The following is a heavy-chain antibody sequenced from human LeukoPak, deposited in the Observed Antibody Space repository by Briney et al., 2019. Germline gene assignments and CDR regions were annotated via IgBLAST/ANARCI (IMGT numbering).Heavy chain of an antibody. D-gene: IGHD3-10*01. Sequence: GGSLRLPCEASGFTFSSYAMSWVRQAPGKGLEWLSAISGSGGSTYYADSVKGRFTISRDNSKNTLYLQMNSLRAEDTAVYYCAKNRMVRGVRPPLDYWGQGTLVTVSS. CDR3: AKNRMVRGVRPPLDY. CDR1: GFTFSSYA. V-gene: IGHV3-23*01. CDR2: ISGSGGST. J-gene: IGHJ4*02.